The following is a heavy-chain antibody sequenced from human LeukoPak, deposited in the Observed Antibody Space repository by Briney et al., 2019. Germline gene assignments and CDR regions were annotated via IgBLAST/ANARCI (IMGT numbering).Heavy chain of an antibody. D-gene: IGHD5-18*01. Sequence: GGSLRLSCAASGFTFSSYGMHWVRQAPGKGLEWVAVISYDGSNKYYADSVKGRFTISRDNSKNTPYLQMNSLRAEDTAVYYCAKDRGYSYGGDFDYWGQGTLVTVSS. CDR1: GFTFSSYG. CDR3: AKDRGYSYGGDFDY. J-gene: IGHJ4*02. V-gene: IGHV3-30*18. CDR2: ISYDGSNK.